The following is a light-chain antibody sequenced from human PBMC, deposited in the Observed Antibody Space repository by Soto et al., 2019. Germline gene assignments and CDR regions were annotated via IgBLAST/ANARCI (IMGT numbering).Light chain of an antibody. CDR3: CSYAGSYTYV. V-gene: IGLV2-11*01. J-gene: IGLJ1*01. CDR2: DVS. Sequence: QSALTQPRSVSGSPGQSVTITCTGTSSDVGGYNYVSWYQQHPGKAPKLMIYDVSKRPSGVPDRFSGSKSGNTASLTISGLQAEXEADYYCCSYAGSYTYVFGTGTK. CDR1: SSDVGGYNY.